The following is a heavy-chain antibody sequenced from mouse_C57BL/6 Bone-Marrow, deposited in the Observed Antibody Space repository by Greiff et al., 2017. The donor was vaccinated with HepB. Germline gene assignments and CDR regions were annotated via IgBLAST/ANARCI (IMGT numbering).Heavy chain of an antibody. J-gene: IGHJ4*01. Sequence: DVHLVESGGGLVKPGGSLKLSCAASGFTFSSYTMSWVRQTPEKRLEWVATISGGGGNTYYPDSVKGRFTISRDNAKNTLYLQMSSLRSEDTALYYCARHEAYFYAMDYWGQGTSVTVSS. CDR1: GFTFSSYT. V-gene: IGHV5-9*01. D-gene: IGHD2-10*01. CDR2: ISGGGGNT. CDR3: ARHEAYFYAMDY.